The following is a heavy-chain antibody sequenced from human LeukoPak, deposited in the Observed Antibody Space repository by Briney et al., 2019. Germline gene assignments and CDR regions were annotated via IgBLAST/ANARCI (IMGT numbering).Heavy chain of an antibody. J-gene: IGHJ3*02. CDR3: TRLDWNDVRAFDI. Sequence: GSLRLSCAASGFTFSGSAMHWVRQASGKGLEWVGRIRSKVDNYATASAASVRGRFTISRDDSKNTAYLQMNSLKSEDTAVYYCTRLDWNDVRAFDIWGQGTVVTVSS. V-gene: IGHV3-73*01. CDR2: IRSKVDNYAT. CDR1: GFTFSGSA. D-gene: IGHD1-1*01.